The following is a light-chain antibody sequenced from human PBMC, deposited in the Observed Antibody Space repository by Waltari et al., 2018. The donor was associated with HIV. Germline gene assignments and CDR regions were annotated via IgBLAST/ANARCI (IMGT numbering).Light chain of an antibody. V-gene: IGLV2-14*01. J-gene: IGLJ3*02. CDR1: NSDIGVYNF. Sequence: QSALTQPASVSGSPGQWITISCTGTNSDIGVYNFVSWYQQHPGKAPKLIIFEVSNRPSGVSDRFSGPKSGNTASLTISGLQAEDEADYYCSSYRNSRTWVFGGGTKLTVL. CDR3: SSYRNSRTWV. CDR2: EVS.